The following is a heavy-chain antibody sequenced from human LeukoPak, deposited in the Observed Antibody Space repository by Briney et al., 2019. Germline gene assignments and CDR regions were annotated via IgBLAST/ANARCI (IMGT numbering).Heavy chain of an antibody. Sequence: ASVKVSCKASGYTFTGYYMHWVRQAPGQGLEWMGWINPNSGGTNYAQKFQGRVTMTRDTSISTAYMELSRLRSDDTAVYYCARFEWELPIFDYWGQGTLVTVSS. CDR1: GYTFTGYY. J-gene: IGHJ4*02. CDR2: INPNSGGT. D-gene: IGHD1-26*01. CDR3: ARFEWELPIFDY. V-gene: IGHV1-2*02.